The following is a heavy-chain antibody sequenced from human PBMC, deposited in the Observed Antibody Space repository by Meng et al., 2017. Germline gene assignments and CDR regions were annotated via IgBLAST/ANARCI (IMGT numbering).Heavy chain of an antibody. V-gene: IGHV4-61*01. D-gene: IGHD4-17*01. CDR3: ARDVGGDYETLFDY. J-gene: IGHJ4*02. Sequence: QVQLQGSGPGLVRPSETLSLTCTVSGGSVGSGNYYWSWIRQPPGKGLEWIGYIVYSGSTTYNPSLKTRVTISVDTSKNQFSLKLTSVTAADTAVYFCARDVGGDYETLFDYWGQGTLVTV. CDR2: IVYSGST. CDR1: GGSVGSGNYY.